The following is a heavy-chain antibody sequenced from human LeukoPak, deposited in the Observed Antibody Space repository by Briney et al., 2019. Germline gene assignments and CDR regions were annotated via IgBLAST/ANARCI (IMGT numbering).Heavy chain of an antibody. CDR3: ARSHYYDPERFYMDV. CDR1: GGTFSSYA. J-gene: IGHJ6*03. Sequence: GASVKVSCKASGGTFSSYAISWVRQAPGQGLEWMGGIIPIFGTANYAQKFQGRVTITADKSTSTAYMELSSLRSEDTAVYYCARSHYYDPERFYMDVWGKGTTVTVSS. D-gene: IGHD3-22*01. CDR2: IIPIFGTA. V-gene: IGHV1-69*06.